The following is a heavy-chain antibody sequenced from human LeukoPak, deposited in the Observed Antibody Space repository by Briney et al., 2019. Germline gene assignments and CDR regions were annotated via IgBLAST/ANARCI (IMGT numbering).Heavy chain of an antibody. Sequence: SVTVSCKASGGTFSIYAISWVRQAPGQGLEWMGRIIPILGIANYAQKFQGRVTITADKSTSTAYMELSSLRSEDTAVYYCARDGVAVAGAYYFDYWGQGTLVTVSS. CDR2: IIPILGIA. CDR3: ARDGVAVAGAYYFDY. CDR1: GGTFSIYA. D-gene: IGHD6-19*01. V-gene: IGHV1-69*04. J-gene: IGHJ4*02.